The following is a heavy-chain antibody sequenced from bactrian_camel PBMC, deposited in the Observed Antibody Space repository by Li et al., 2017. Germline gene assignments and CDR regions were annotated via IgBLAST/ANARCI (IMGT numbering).Heavy chain of an antibody. CDR2: IHSSGNM. J-gene: IGHJ4*01. CDR1: GRIFGNC. D-gene: IGHD2*01. CDR3: AKALGGGNYYTGEYNY. V-gene: IGHV3S53*01. Sequence: HVQLVESGGDLVRPGGSLRIACAASGRIFGNCLGWFRQAPGKEREGVVAIHSSGNMRYTDSVKGRFTISRDNAENTLYLQMNSLKSEDTALYYCAKALGGGNYYTGEYNYWGQGTQVTVS.